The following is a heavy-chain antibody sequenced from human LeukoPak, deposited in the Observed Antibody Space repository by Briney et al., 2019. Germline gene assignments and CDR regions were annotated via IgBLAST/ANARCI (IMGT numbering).Heavy chain of an antibody. CDR2: MNPNSDNT. CDR3: ARLPRRITIFGVVKGSYYYMDV. Sequence: ASVKVSCKASGYTFTSYDINWVRQATGQGLEWMGWMNPNSDNTGYAQKFQGRVTMTRNTSISTAYMELSSLRSEDTAVYYCARLPRRITIFGVVKGSYYYMDVWGKGTTVTVSS. D-gene: IGHD3-3*01. CDR1: GYTFTSYD. J-gene: IGHJ6*03. V-gene: IGHV1-8*01.